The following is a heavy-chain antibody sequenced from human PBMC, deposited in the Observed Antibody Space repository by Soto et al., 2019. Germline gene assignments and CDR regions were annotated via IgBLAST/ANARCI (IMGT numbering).Heavy chain of an antibody. Sequence: PGGSLRLSCAASGFTFSSYAMSWVRQAPGKGLEWVSAISGSGGSTYYADSVKGRFTISRDNSKNTLYLQMNSLRAEDTAVYYCAKQRRLDYYGSGSPFDYWGQGTLVTV. V-gene: IGHV3-23*01. CDR1: GFTFSSYA. D-gene: IGHD3-10*01. J-gene: IGHJ4*02. CDR3: AKQRRLDYYGSGSPFDY. CDR2: ISGSGGST.